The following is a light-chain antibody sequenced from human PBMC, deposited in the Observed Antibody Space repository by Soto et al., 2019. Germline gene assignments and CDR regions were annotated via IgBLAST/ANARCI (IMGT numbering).Light chain of an antibody. CDR1: QSISSW. Sequence: DIQMTQSPSTLSASVGDRVTITCRASQSISSWVAWYQQKPGKAPKLLIYKASNLESGVPSRFSGSGSGTEFTLTSSSLQPDDFATYYCQQYSSYWTFGQGTKVEIK. CDR2: KAS. V-gene: IGKV1-5*03. CDR3: QQYSSYWT. J-gene: IGKJ1*01.